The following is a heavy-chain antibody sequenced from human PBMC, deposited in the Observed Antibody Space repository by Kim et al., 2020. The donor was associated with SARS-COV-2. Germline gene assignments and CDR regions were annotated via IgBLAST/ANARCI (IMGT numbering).Heavy chain of an antibody. V-gene: IGHV3-66*01. CDR3: AGKSDILTGYWRSWVYAFDI. CDR2: IYSGGST. Sequence: GGSLRLSCAASGFTVSSNYMSWVRQAPGKGLEWVSVIYSGGSTYYADSVKGRFTISRDNSKNTLYLQMNSLRAEDTAVYYCAGKSDILTGYWRSWVYAFDIWGQGTMVTVSS. CDR1: GFTVSSNY. D-gene: IGHD3-9*01. J-gene: IGHJ3*02.